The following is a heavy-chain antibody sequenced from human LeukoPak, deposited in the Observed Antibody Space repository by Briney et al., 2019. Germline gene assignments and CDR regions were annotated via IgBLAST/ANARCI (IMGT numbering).Heavy chain of an antibody. CDR3: ARVISGWPSAVDY. CDR2: IYYSGTT. D-gene: IGHD6-19*01. V-gene: IGHV4-59*01. Sequence: SETLPLTCTVSGGSISSYYWSWIRQPPGKGLEWIGYIYYSGTTNYNPSFRSRVTISVDTSKNQFSLTLASVTAADTAVYYCARVISGWPSAVDYWGQGTLVTVSS. CDR1: GGSISSYY. J-gene: IGHJ4*02.